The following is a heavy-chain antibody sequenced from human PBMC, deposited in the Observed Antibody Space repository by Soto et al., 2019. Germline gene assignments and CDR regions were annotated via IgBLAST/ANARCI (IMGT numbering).Heavy chain of an antibody. J-gene: IGHJ1*01. CDR2: IYWDDDK. CDR3: AHRAAAVEPTGAEYFHH. Sequence: QITLKESGPTLVKPTQTLTLTCSFSGFSLSTSGVGVGWIRQPPGKALEWLALIYWDDDKRYSPSLKSRLTITMDISKNQVVLTMTNMDPVDTATYYCAHRAAAVEPTGAEYFHHWGQGTLVTVSS. V-gene: IGHV2-5*02. CDR1: GFSLSTSGVG. D-gene: IGHD6-25*01.